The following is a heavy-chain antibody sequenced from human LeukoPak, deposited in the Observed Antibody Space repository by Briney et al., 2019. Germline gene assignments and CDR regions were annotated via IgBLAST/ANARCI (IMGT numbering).Heavy chain of an antibody. J-gene: IGHJ6*02. D-gene: IGHD3-10*01. CDR1: GYSFTSYW. V-gene: IGHV5-51*01. CDR3: ARSPQFYGSGKGMGV. CDR2: IHPGDSDT. Sequence: GESLKISCKGSGYSFTSYWIGWVRQTPGKGLEWMGIIHPGDSDTKYSPSFQGQITISADKSISTAYLQWSSLKASDTAMYYCARSPQFYGSGKGMGVWGQGTTVTVSS.